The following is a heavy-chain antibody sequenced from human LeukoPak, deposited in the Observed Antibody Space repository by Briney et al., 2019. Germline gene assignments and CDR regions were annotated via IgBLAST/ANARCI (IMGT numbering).Heavy chain of an antibody. CDR1: GGSISSYY. Sequence: SETLSLTCTVSGGSISSYYWSWIRQPPGKGLEWIGYIYYSGSTNYNPSLKSRVTISVDTSKNQFSLKLSSVTAADTAVCYCARPVRTFSDDAFDIWGQGTMVTVSS. J-gene: IGHJ3*02. V-gene: IGHV4-59*08. CDR2: IYYSGST. CDR3: ARPVRTFSDDAFDI. D-gene: IGHD1-14*01.